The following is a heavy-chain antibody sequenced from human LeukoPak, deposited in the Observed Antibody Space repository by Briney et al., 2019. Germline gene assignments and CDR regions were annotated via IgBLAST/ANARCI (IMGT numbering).Heavy chain of an antibody. V-gene: IGHV3-48*03. CDR1: GFTFSSYE. D-gene: IGHD1-26*01. CDR3: AFEIGRSQGAFDI. CDR2: ISSSGNTI. J-gene: IGHJ3*02. Sequence: GGSLRLSCAASGFTFSSYEMNWVRQAPGKGLEWVSYISSSGNTIYYADSVKGRFTISRDNAKNTLYLQMNSLRAEDTAVYYCAFEIGRSQGAFDIWGQGTMITVSS.